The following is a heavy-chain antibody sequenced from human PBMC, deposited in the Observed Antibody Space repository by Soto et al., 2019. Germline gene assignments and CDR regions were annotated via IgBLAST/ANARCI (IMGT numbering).Heavy chain of an antibody. V-gene: IGHV1-18*01. Sequence: ASVKVSCKASGYSFSNSGFSWMRQAPGQGLEWMGWISTYNGNTNYAQKFQDRLSMTRDTSTTTAFMELTTLRSDDTAVYYCAREEYNNGRNWLNPWGQGTLVTVSS. CDR1: GYSFSNSG. CDR2: ISTYNGNT. J-gene: IGHJ5*02. D-gene: IGHD2-8*01. CDR3: AREEYNNGRNWLNP.